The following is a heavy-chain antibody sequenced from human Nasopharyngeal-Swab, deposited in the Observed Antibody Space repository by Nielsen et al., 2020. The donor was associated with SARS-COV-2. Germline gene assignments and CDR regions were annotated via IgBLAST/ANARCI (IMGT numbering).Heavy chain of an antibody. CDR2: ISSSSSYI. CDR3: AREGFLEWFNYYGMDV. V-gene: IGHV3-21*01. CDR1: GFTFSSYG. J-gene: IGHJ6*02. D-gene: IGHD3-3*01. Sequence: GGSLRLSCAASGFTFSSYGMNWVRQAPGKGLEWVSSISSSSSYIYYADSVKGRFTISRDNAKNSLYLQMNSLRAEDTAVYYCAREGFLEWFNYYGMDVWGQGTTVTVSS.